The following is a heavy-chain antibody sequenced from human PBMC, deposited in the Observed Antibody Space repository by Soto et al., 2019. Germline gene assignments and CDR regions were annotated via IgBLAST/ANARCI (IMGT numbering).Heavy chain of an antibody. CDR3: AIPKLRFFALDV. V-gene: IGHV3-74*01. Sequence: HPGGSLRLSCAASGFTFSSYWMHWVRQAPGKGLVWVSRINSDGSSTSYADSVKGRFTISRNNAKNTLYLQMNSLRAEDTAVYFCAIPKLRFFALDVWGQGTTVTVSS. D-gene: IGHD3-3*01. CDR2: INSDGSST. J-gene: IGHJ6*02. CDR1: GFTFSSYW.